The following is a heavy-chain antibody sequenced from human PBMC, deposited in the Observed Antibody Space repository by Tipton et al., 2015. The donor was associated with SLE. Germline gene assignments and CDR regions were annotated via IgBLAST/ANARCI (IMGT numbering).Heavy chain of an antibody. CDR1: GFTFSSYA. Sequence: GSLRLSCAASGFTFSSYAMSWVRQAPGKGLEWVANIDQDGTEKKYVDSVKGRFTISRDNSKNTLYLQMNSLRAEDTAVYYCAKARYSSGWLVDYWGQGTLVTVSS. J-gene: IGHJ4*02. CDR2: IDQDGTEK. V-gene: IGHV3-7*03. D-gene: IGHD6-19*01. CDR3: AKARYSSGWLVDY.